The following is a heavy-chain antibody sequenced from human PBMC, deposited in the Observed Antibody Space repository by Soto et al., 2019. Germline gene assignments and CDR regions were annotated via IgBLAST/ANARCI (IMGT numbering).Heavy chain of an antibody. V-gene: IGHV4-39*01. CDR2: IYYSGST. D-gene: IGHD2-2*01. J-gene: IGHJ5*02. CDR3: ARGDIVVVPAAIGSWFDP. Sequence: SETLSLTCTVSGDSISSSSYYWGWIRQPPGKGLEWIGSIYYSGSTYYNPSLKSRVTISVDTSKNQFSLKLSSVTAADTAVYYCARGDIVVVPAAIGSWFDPWGQGTLVTVSS. CDR1: GDSISSSSYY.